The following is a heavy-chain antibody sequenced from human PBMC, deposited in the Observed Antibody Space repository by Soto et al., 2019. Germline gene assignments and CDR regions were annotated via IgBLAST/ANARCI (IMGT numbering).Heavy chain of an antibody. Sequence: PGGSRRRSCAASGFTCDYYTMHWVRQAPGKGLEWVSLISWDGGSTYYADSVKGRFTISRDNSKNSLYLQMNSLRTEDTALYYCAKSASAHYGMDVWGQGTTVTVCS. V-gene: IGHV3-43*01. J-gene: IGHJ6*02. CDR1: GFTCDYYT. CDR3: AKSASAHYGMDV. CDR2: ISWDGGST.